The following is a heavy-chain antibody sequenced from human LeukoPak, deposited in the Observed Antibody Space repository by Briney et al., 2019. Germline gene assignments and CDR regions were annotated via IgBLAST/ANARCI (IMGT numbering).Heavy chain of an antibody. V-gene: IGHV3-7*01. CDR2: IKQDGSEK. D-gene: IGHD6-19*01. CDR1: GFTFSSYW. J-gene: IGHJ4*02. CDR3: ARDFSTYSSGWYPYY. Sequence: GGSLRLSCAASGFTFSSYWMSWVRQAPGKGLERVANIKQDGSEKYYVDSVKGRFTISRDNAKNSLYLQMNSLRAEDTAVYYCARDFSTYSSGWYPYYWGQGTLVTVSS.